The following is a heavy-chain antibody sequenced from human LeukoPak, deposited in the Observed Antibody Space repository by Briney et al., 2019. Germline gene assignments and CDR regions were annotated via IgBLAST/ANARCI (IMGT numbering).Heavy chain of an antibody. J-gene: IGHJ4*02. D-gene: IGHD3-22*01. CDR2: IYYSGST. CDR3: ARIPYDSSADY. CDR1: GGSINSGGYY. V-gene: IGHV4-31*03. Sequence: SETLSLTCTVSGGSINSGGYYWSWIRQHPGKGLEWIGYIYYSGSTYYNPSLKSRVTISVDTSKNQFSLKLSSVTAADTAVYYCARIPYDSSADYWGQGTLVTVSS.